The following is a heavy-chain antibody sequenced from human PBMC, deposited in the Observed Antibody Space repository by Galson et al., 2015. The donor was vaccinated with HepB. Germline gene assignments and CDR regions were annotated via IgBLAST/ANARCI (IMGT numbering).Heavy chain of an antibody. Sequence: SLRLSCAASGFTFSTYWMHWVRQVPGKGLVWVSRINSDVFSTSYADSVKGRFTISRDNAKNTLYLQMNSLRAEDTAVYYCARAGGGKPTFDFWGQGTLVTVSS. CDR3: ARAGGGKPTFDF. V-gene: IGHV3-74*01. CDR1: GFTFSTYW. D-gene: IGHD4-23*01. J-gene: IGHJ4*02. CDR2: INSDVFST.